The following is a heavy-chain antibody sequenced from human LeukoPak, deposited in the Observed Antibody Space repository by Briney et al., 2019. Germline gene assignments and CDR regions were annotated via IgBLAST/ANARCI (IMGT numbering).Heavy chain of an antibody. CDR1: GFTFSNYW. J-gene: IGHJ4*02. Sequence: GGSLRLSCAASGFTFSNYWMHWVRHAPGKGLEWVSAISGSGGSTYYADSVKGRFTISRDNSKNTLYLQMNSLRAEDTAVYYCAKYYYDSSGYYYDGSFDYWGQGTLVTVSS. D-gene: IGHD3-22*01. CDR3: AKYYYDSSGYYYDGSFDY. CDR2: ISGSGGST. V-gene: IGHV3-23*01.